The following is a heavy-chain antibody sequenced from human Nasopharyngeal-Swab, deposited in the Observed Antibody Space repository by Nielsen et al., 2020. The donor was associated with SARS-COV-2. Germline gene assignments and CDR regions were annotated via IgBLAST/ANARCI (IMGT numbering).Heavy chain of an antibody. V-gene: IGHV4-31*02. CDR3: ARDYYDSSGYPNRGYMDV. J-gene: IGHJ6*03. CDR2: IYYSGST. Sequence: PGKGLEGIGSIYYSGSTYYNPSLKSRVTISVDTSKNQFSLKLSSVTAADTAVYYCARDYYDSSGYPNRGYMDVWGKGTTVTVSS. D-gene: IGHD3-22*01.